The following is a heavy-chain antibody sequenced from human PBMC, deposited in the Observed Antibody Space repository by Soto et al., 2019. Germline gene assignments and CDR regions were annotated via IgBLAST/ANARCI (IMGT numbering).Heavy chain of an antibody. CDR1: GFIFDSYA. CDR2: ISGRGDIT. CDR3: AQDDSSAWLYFDS. J-gene: IGHJ4*02. D-gene: IGHD6-19*01. Sequence: EVQLLQSGGGLVQPGGSLRLSCAASGFIFDSYAMNWVRQVPGKGLEWVSFISGRGDITYYAYPVKGRFTISRDNSKNTLYLQMSSLSAEDTAVYFCAQDDSSAWLYFDSWGQGTLVTVSS. V-gene: IGHV3-23*01.